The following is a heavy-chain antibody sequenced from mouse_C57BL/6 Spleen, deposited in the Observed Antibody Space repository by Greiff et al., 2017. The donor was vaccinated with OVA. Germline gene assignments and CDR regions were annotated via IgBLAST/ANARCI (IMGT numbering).Heavy chain of an antibody. Sequence: VQLVESEGGLVQPGRSMKLSCTASGFTFSDYYMAWVRPVPEKGLEWVANINYDGSSTYYLDSLKSRFIISRDNAKNILYLQMSSLKSEDTATYYCARERGYYGNYAAMDYWGQGTSVTVSS. CDR1: GFTFSDYY. D-gene: IGHD2-1*01. J-gene: IGHJ4*01. CDR2: INYDGSST. CDR3: ARERGYYGNYAAMDY. V-gene: IGHV5-16*01.